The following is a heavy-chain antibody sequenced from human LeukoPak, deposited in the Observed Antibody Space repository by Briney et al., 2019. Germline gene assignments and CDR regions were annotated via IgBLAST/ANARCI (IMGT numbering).Heavy chain of an antibody. J-gene: IGHJ5*02. CDR2: IYYSGST. Sequence: SETLSLTCTVSGGSVSSGSYYWSWIRQPPGTGLEWIGYIYYSGSTNYNPSLKSRVTISVDTSKNQFSLKLSSVTAADTAVYYCARGAAMGPHWFDPWGQGTLVTVSS. CDR3: ARGAAMGPHWFDP. D-gene: IGHD5-18*01. V-gene: IGHV4-61*01. CDR1: GGSVSSGSYY.